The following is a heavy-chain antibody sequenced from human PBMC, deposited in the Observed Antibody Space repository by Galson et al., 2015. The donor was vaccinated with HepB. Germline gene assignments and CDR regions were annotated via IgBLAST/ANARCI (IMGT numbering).Heavy chain of an antibody. CDR3: AKDLGTYCGDDCYSAFDY. CDR1: GFTFSSYG. J-gene: IGHJ4*02. V-gene: IGHV3-30*18. CDR2: ISYDGSNK. D-gene: IGHD2-21*02. Sequence: SLRLSCAASGFTFSSYGMHWVRQAPGKGLEWVAVISYDGSNKYYADSVKGRFTISRDNSKNTLYLQMNSLRAEDTAVYYCAKDLGTYCGDDCYSAFDYWGQGTLVTVSS.